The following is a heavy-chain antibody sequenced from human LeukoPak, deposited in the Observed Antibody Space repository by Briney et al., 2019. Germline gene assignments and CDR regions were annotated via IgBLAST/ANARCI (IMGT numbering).Heavy chain of an antibody. CDR3: AREILGGFNPGAY. CDR2: IHRSGSP. CDR1: LDSTTSNF. Sequence: SETLSLTCTVSLDSTTSNFWSWVRQPPGKGLEWIGEIHRSGSPNYNPSLQSRVTISIDRSRNQIALELSSVTAADAAVYYCAREILGGFNPGAYWGQGTLVTVSS. J-gene: IGHJ4*02. D-gene: IGHD1-14*01. V-gene: IGHV4-4*02.